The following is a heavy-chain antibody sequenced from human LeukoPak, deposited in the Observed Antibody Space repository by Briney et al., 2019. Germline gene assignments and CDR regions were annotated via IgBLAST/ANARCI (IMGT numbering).Heavy chain of an antibody. J-gene: IGHJ5*02. D-gene: IGHD3-3*01. Sequence: SETLSLTCTVSGGSISSYYWIWIRQPAGKGLEWLGRIYTSGSTNYNPSLKSRVTMSVDTSKNQFSMKLSSVTAADTAVYYCARDLDFWSGYNWFDPWGQGTLVTVSS. CDR1: GGSISSYY. V-gene: IGHV4-4*07. CDR2: IYTSGST. CDR3: ARDLDFWSGYNWFDP.